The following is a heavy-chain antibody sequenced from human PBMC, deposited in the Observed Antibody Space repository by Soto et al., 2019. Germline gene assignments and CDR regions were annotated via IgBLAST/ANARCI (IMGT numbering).Heavy chain of an antibody. Sequence: QVQLVQSGAEVKKPGSSVKVSCKASGGTFRKYPINWVRQAPGQGLVWMGSIFPLTDIPDYAQNFQARLTISADKSTSTAYMELSSLTSDDTAMYVCARGPLVVFNYVESWGQGTLGTVSS. J-gene: IGHJ4*02. V-gene: IGHV1-69*02. CDR3: ARGPLVVFNYVES. CDR2: IFPLTDIP. CDR1: GGTFRKYP.